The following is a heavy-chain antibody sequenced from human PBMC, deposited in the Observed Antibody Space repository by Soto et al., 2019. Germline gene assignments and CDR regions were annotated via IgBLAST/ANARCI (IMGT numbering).Heavy chain of an antibody. D-gene: IGHD3-22*01. CDR3: AKNPPRIYDSGTGDY. CDR2: ISGSGGST. J-gene: IGHJ4*02. Sequence: GGSLRLSCAASGFTFSSYAMSWVRQAPGEGLEWVSAISGSGGSTYYADSVKGRFTISRDNSKNTLYLQMNSLRAEDTAVYYCAKNPPRIYDSGTGDYWGQGTLVTVSS. CDR1: GFTFSSYA. V-gene: IGHV3-23*01.